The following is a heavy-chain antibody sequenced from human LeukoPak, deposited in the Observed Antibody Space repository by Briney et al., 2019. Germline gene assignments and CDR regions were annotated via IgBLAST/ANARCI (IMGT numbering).Heavy chain of an antibody. Sequence: PSETLSLPCTVSGGSISSYYWSWIRQPAGKGLEWIGRIYTSGSTNYNPSLKSRVTMSVDTSKNQFSLKLSSVTAADTAVYYCARVGYYYDSSGYADYWGQGTLVTVSS. V-gene: IGHV4-4*07. CDR2: IYTSGST. CDR1: GGSISSYY. J-gene: IGHJ4*02. CDR3: ARVGYYYDSSGYADY. D-gene: IGHD3-22*01.